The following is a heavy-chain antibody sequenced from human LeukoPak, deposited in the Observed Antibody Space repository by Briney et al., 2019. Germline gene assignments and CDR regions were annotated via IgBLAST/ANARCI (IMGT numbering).Heavy chain of an antibody. CDR1: GFTFSTYG. CDR2: IWHDGSHK. D-gene: IGHD5-18*01. J-gene: IGHJ4*02. CDR3: ARGSGYSYGVFDY. Sequence: GGSLRLSCAASGFTFSTYGMHWVRQAPGKGLEWVAVIWHDGSHKYYEDSVKGRITISRDNSKNTLSLQVDSLRAEDTAVYYCARGSGYSYGVFDYWGQGTLVTVSS. V-gene: IGHV3-33*01.